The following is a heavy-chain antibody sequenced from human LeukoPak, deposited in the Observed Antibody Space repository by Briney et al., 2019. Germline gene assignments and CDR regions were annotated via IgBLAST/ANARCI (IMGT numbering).Heavy chain of an antibody. CDR3: ARDRGRNRHY. CDR2: IIPIFGTA. J-gene: IGHJ4*02. V-gene: IGHV1-69*13. Sequence: SVKVSCKASGGTFSSYAISWVRQAPGQGLEWMGGIIPIFGTANYAQTFQGRVTITADESTSTAYIELSSLRSEDTAVYYCARDRGRNRHYWGQGALVTVSS. D-gene: IGHD3-16*01. CDR1: GGTFSSYA.